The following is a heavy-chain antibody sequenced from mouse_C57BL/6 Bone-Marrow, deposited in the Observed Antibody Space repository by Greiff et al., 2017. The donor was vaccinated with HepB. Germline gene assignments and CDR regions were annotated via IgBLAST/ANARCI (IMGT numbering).Heavy chain of an antibody. D-gene: IGHD2-5*01. CDR2: IWSGGST. J-gene: IGHJ3*01. Sequence: QVQLQQSGPGLVQPSQSLSITCTVSGFSLTSYGVHWVRQSPGKGLEWLGVIWSGGSTDYNAAFISRLSISKDNSKSQVFFKMNSLQADDTAIYYCASAYYSNYVGAYWGQGTLVTVSA. V-gene: IGHV2-2*01. CDR1: GFSLTSYG. CDR3: ASAYYSNYVGAY.